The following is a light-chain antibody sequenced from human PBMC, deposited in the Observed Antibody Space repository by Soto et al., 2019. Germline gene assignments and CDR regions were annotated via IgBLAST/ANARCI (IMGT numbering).Light chain of an antibody. CDR1: QSLSSN. V-gene: IGKV3D-15*01. CDR3: QQRSNSIT. J-gene: IGKJ5*01. Sequence: EIVMTQSPATLSVSPGERATLSCRASQSLSSNLAWYQQRPGQAPRLLIHGASTRATDIPARFTGSESGTDFTLTISSLQSEDFAVYYCQQRSNSITFGQGTRLEIK. CDR2: GAS.